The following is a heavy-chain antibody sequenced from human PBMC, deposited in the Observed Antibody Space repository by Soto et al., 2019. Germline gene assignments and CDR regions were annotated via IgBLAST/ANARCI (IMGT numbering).Heavy chain of an antibody. CDR1: GFTFSSYG. CDR3: AKDAPLLVVRRYFDY. Sequence: QVQLVESGGGVVQPGRSLRLSCAASGFTFSSYGMHWVPQAPGKGLEWVGVISYDGSNKYSADSVKGRFTITRDNSKNTLYLQMNSLRAEDTAVYYCAKDAPLLVVRRYFDYWGQGTLVTVSS. J-gene: IGHJ4*02. V-gene: IGHV3-30*18. CDR2: ISYDGSNK. D-gene: IGHD2-15*01.